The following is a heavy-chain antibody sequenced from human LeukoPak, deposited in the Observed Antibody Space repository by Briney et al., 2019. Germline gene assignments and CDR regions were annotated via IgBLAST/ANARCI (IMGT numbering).Heavy chain of an antibody. Sequence: ASVTVSCKASGYTFASYGISWVRQPPGEGLEWMGWISAYNGDTNYAQKLQGRVNMTTDTSTSTAYMELRSLRSDDTAVYYCARGGPAPHRITLIVVASSTDAFDIWGQGTMVTVSS. CDR3: ARGGPAPHRITLIVVASSTDAFDI. V-gene: IGHV1-18*01. CDR1: GYTFASYG. CDR2: ISAYNGDT. J-gene: IGHJ3*02. D-gene: IGHD3-22*01.